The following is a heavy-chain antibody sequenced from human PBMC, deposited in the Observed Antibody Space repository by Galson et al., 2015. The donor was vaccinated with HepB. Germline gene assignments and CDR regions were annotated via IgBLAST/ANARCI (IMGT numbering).Heavy chain of an antibody. V-gene: IGHV3-11*04. CDR3: ARDLKGYSYGYGVDGMDV. Sequence: SLRLSCAASGFTFSDYYMSWIRQAPGKGLEWVSYISSSGSTIYYADSVKGRFTISRDNAKNSLYLQMNSLRAEDTAVYYCARDLKGYSYGYGVDGMDVWGQGTTVTVSS. CDR2: ISSSGSTI. CDR1: GFTFSDYY. D-gene: IGHD5-18*01. J-gene: IGHJ6*02.